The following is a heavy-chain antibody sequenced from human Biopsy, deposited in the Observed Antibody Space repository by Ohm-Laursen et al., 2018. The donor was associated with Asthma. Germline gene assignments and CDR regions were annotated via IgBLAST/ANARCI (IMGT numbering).Heavy chain of an antibody. CDR2: ISYDGSNK. CDR3: AKWDTYYDFWSGYYTRYNYYYYGMDV. D-gene: IGHD3-3*01. J-gene: IGHJ6*02. V-gene: IGHV3-30*18. Sequence: SLRLSCAASGFTFSGYGMHWVRQAPGKGLEWVAVISYDGSNKYYADSVKGRFTISRDNSKNTLYLQMNSLRAEDTAVYYCAKWDTYYDFWSGYYTRYNYYYYGMDVWGQGTTVTVSS. CDR1: GFTFSGYG.